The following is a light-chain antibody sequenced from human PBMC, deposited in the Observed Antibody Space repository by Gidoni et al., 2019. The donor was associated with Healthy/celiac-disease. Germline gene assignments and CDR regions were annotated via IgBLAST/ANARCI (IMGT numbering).Light chain of an antibody. CDR1: KIGSQN. Sequence: SYELTQPLSVSVALGQTARITCGGNKIGSQNVHWYQQKPGQAPVLVIYRDSNRPFGIPERFSGSNSGNTAPLTISRAQAGDEADYYCQVWDSSSVVFGGGTKLTVL. J-gene: IGLJ2*01. V-gene: IGLV3-9*01. CDR2: RDS. CDR3: QVWDSSSVV.